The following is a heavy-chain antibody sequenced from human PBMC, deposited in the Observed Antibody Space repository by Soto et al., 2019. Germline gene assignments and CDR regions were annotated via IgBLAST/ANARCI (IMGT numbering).Heavy chain of an antibody. D-gene: IGHD2-21*02. V-gene: IGHV3-64D*06. CDR1: GFTFSSYG. Sequence: PGGSPRLSCSASGFTFSSYGRHWVRQAPGKGLEYVSAISSNGGSTYYAGSVKGRFTISRDNSKNTLYLQMSSLRAEDTAVYYCARSSRYCGGDCPSFNYYYYSGMDVWGQGTTVTVSS. CDR3: ARSSRYCGGDCPSFNYYYYSGMDV. CDR2: ISSNGGST. J-gene: IGHJ6*02.